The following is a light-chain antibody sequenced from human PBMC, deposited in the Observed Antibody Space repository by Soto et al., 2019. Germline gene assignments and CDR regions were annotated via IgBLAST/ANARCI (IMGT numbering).Light chain of an antibody. Sequence: QSALTQPPSVSGSPGQSFTISCTGTSSDVGSYNRVSWYQQPPGTAPKVMIYEVSNRPSGVPDRFSGSKSGNTASLTISGLQPEDEADYYCYSSTSSNTYVVGTGTKVTVL. CDR2: EVS. V-gene: IGLV2-18*02. J-gene: IGLJ1*01. CDR3: YSSTSSNTYV. CDR1: SSDVGSYNR.